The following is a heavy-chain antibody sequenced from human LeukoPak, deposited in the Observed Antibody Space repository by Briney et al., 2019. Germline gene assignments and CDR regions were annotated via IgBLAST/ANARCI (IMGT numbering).Heavy chain of an antibody. CDR3: ARESPDIVVVVTAALRRSWFDP. Sequence: ASVRVSCKASRYTFTGYYIHWVRQAPGQGPEWMGWINPDNGGTNYAQKFQGRVTMTRDTSINTAYMEVSRLKSDDTAVYYCARESPDIVVVVTAALRRSWFDPWGQGTLVTVSS. CDR2: INPDNGGT. V-gene: IGHV1-2*02. CDR1: RYTFTGYY. D-gene: IGHD2-15*01. J-gene: IGHJ5*02.